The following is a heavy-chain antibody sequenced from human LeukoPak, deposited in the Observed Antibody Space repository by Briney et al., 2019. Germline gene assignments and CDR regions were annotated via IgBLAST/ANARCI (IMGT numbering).Heavy chain of an antibody. D-gene: IGHD2-2*01. V-gene: IGHV4-34*01. CDR2: INQSGST. J-gene: IGHJ4*02. CDR1: GVSFSGYY. CDR3: ASEVCSGTSCEDFVNY. Sequence: PSEPLSLPRAVYGVSFSGYYWRWPPQPPGKGLEWIGEINQSGSTNYNPSLKSRVTISVDTSKNQFSLKLSSVTAADTAVYYCASEVCSGTSCEDFVNYWGQGTLVTASS.